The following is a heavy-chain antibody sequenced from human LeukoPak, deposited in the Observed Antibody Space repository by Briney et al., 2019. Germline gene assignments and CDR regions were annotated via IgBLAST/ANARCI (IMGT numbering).Heavy chain of an antibody. D-gene: IGHD6-13*01. CDR1: GYTFTAYY. V-gene: IGHV1-2*02. Sequence: ASVKVSCKASGYTFTAYYIHWVRQAPGQGLEWMGWINPNTGGTNYAQKFQGRVTMTRDTSISTAYMELNRLTSDDTAVYYCARDRRRKRAASGTIDYWGQGTLVTVSS. J-gene: IGHJ4*02. CDR2: INPNTGGT. CDR3: ARDRRRKRAASGTIDY.